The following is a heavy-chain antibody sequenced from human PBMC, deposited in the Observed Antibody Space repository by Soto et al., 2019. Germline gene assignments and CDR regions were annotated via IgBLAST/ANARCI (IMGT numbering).Heavy chain of an antibody. CDR2: INPNSGGT. CDR3: ASEREQLPVYYYGMDV. CDR1: GYTFTGYY. Sequence: GASVKVSCKASGYTFTGYYMHWVRQAPGQGLEWMGWINPNSGGTNYAQKFQGRVTMTRDTSISTAYMELSRLRSDDTAVYYCASEREQLPVYYYGMDVWGQGTTVTVSS. V-gene: IGHV1-2*02. J-gene: IGHJ6*02. D-gene: IGHD6-6*01.